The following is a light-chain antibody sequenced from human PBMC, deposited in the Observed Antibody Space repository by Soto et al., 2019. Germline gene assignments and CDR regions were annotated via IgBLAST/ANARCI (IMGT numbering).Light chain of an antibody. CDR3: QQRSNWPPLT. Sequence: EIVVTQSPATLSLSPGERATLSCRASQSVSSYLAWYQQKPGQAPRLLIYDASNRATGIPARFSGSGSGTDFTLTISSLEPEDFAVYYCQQRSNWPPLTFCGGTKVEIK. J-gene: IGKJ4*01. CDR2: DAS. V-gene: IGKV3-11*01. CDR1: QSVSSY.